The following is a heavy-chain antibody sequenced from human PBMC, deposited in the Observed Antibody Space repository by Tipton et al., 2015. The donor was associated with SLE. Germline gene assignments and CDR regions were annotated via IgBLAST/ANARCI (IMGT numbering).Heavy chain of an antibody. CDR3: ARALGNCGDDICPH. CDR1: GGAFNSWY. J-gene: IGHJ4*02. D-gene: IGHD2-21*02. Sequence: TLSLTCAGSGGAFNSWYWSWIRQPPGKGLEWIGEINHSGSTNYNPSLKSRVTISVDTSKKQISLMLTSVTAADTAVYYCARALGNCGDDICPHWGQGTLVTVSS. CDR2: INHSGST. V-gene: IGHV4-34*01.